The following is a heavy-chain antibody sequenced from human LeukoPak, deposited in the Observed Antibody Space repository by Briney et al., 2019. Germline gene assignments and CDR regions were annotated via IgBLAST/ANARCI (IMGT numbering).Heavy chain of an antibody. V-gene: IGHV5-51*01. CDR1: GYSFTSYW. D-gene: IGHD2-15*01. CDR2: IYPGDSDT. Sequence: GESLKISCKGSGYSFTSYWIGWVRQMPGKGLEWMGIIYPGDSDTRYSPSFQAQATISADKSISTAYLQWSSLKASDTAMYYCARLGGYCSGGSCSLYFDYWGQGTLVTVSS. J-gene: IGHJ4*02. CDR3: ARLGGYCSGGSCSLYFDY.